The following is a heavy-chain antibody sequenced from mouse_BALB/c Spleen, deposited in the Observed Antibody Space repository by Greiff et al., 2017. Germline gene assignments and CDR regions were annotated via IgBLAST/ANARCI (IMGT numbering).Heavy chain of an antibody. V-gene: IGHV1S137*01. CDR2: ISTYYGDA. J-gene: IGHJ4*01. CDR1: GYTFTDYA. D-gene: IGHD2-14*01. Sequence: QVQLQQSGAELVRPGVSVKISCKGSGYTFTDYAMHWVKQSHAKSLEWIGVISTYYGDASYNQKFKGKPTMTVDKSSSTAYMELARLTSEDSAIYYCARWDYRSYYYAMDYWGQGTSVTVSS. CDR3: ARWDYRSYYYAMDY.